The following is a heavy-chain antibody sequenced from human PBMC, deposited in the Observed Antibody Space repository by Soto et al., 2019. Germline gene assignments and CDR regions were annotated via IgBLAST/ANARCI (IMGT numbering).Heavy chain of an antibody. J-gene: IGHJ1*01. V-gene: IGHV3-23*01. CDR2: ISGSGGGT. Sequence: EVQLLESGGGLVQPGGSLRLSCAASGFTLSSYAMNWVRQAPGKGLEWVSTISGSGGGTYYADSVKGRFTISSDNSKNTLYQQMNSLRADDTAVYYCAKVGWDTLTTMTKGHFQHGGHGTLVPVSS. CDR1: GFTLSSYA. CDR3: AKVGWDTLTTMTKGHFQH. D-gene: IGHD4-17*01.